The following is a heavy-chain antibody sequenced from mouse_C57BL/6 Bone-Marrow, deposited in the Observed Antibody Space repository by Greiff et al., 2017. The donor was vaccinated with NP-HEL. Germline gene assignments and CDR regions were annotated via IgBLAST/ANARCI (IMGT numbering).Heavy chain of an antibody. CDR3: ARGVTRRFAY. J-gene: IGHJ3*01. CDR2: ISYDGSN. Sequence: EVKLVESGPGLVKPSQSLSLTCSVTGYSITSGYYWNWIRQFPGNKLEWMGYISYDGSNNYNPSLKNRISITRDTSKNQFFLKLNSVTTEDTATYYCARGVTRRFAYWGQGTLVTVSA. V-gene: IGHV3-6*01. CDR1: GYSITSGYY. D-gene: IGHD2-2*01.